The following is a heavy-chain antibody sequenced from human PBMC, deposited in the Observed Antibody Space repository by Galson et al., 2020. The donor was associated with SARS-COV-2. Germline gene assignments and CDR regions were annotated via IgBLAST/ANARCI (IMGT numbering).Heavy chain of an antibody. Sequence: GGSLRLSCAASGFTFSSYAMSWVRQAPGKGLEWVSAISGSGGSTYYADSVKGRFTISRDNSKNTLYLQMNSLRAEDTAVYYCAKSPVVVPAAMTTFDYWGQGTLVTVSS. J-gene: IGHJ4*02. CDR3: AKSPVVVPAAMTTFDY. V-gene: IGHV3-23*01. CDR2: ISGSGGST. D-gene: IGHD2-2*01. CDR1: GFTFSSYA.